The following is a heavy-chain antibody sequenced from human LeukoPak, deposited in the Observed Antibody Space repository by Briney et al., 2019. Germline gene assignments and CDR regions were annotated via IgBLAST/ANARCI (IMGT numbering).Heavy chain of an antibody. CDR1: GGSISSGDKY. V-gene: IGHV4-30-4*01. CDR3: AREGVGGYYDYSFDY. J-gene: IGHJ4*02. CDR2: VYYSGST. Sequence: PSETLSLTCTVSGGSISSGDKYWSWVRQPPGKGLEWIGNVYYSGSTYYNPSLKSRVTISVGTSKNQFSLKLSSVTAADTAVYYCAREGVGGYYDYSFDYWGQGTLVTVSS. D-gene: IGHD3-3*01.